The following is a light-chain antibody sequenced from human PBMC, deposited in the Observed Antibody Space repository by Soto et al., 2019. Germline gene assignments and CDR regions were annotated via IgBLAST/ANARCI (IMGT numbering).Light chain of an antibody. CDR1: SSDVGGYNY. Sequence: QSVLTQPASVSGSLGQSITISCTGTSSDVGGYNYVSWYQQHPGKVPKLIIYEVNNRPSGVSNRFSGSKSGNTASLTISGLQAEDEADYYCSSFTSSSTQVLGGGTKLTVL. V-gene: IGLV2-14*01. J-gene: IGLJ3*02. CDR3: SSFTSSSTQV. CDR2: EVN.